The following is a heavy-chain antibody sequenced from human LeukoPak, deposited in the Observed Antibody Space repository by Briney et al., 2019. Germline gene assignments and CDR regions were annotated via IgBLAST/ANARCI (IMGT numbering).Heavy chain of an antibody. CDR1: GASVSGSNYY. J-gene: IGHJ5*02. Sequence: SETLSLTCAVSGASVSGSNYYWGWIRQPPGTGLEWIGNIYSSGSTYYNASLQSRVTISIDTSKNQFSLNLSSVTAADTAVYYCARQEIGLRSFDPWGQGTLVTVSS. CDR2: IYSSGST. CDR3: ARQEIGLRSFDP. D-gene: IGHD3/OR15-3a*01. V-gene: IGHV4-39*01.